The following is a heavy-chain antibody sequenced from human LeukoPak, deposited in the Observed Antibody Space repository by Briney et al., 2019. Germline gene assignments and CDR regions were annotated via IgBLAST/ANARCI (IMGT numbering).Heavy chain of an antibody. CDR1: GGSISSYY. J-gene: IGHJ4*02. Sequence: SETLSLTCTVSGGSISSYYWSWIRQPPGKGLEWIGYIYYSGSTNYNPSLKSRVTISVDTSKNQFSLKLRSVTAADTTVYYCARVTGYMIEDYFDYWGQGILVTVSS. V-gene: IGHV4-59*01. D-gene: IGHD3-9*01. CDR2: IYYSGST. CDR3: ARVTGYMIEDYFDY.